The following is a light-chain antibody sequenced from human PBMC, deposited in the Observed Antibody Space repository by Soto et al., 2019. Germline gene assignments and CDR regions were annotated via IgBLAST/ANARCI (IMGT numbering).Light chain of an antibody. Sequence: EIVLTQSPGTLSLSPGDGATLSCRASQTVGSSFLGWYQQKPGQAPRLIMYGASNRATGIPDRFTGRGSGTDFPPTISRLDPEDFAVYYCHHYGGSQYTFGQGTKLEI. V-gene: IGKV3-20*01. J-gene: IGKJ2*01. CDR3: HHYGGSQYT. CDR1: QTVGSSF. CDR2: GAS.